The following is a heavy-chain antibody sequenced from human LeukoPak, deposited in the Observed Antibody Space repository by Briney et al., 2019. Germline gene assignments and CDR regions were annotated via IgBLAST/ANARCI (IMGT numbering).Heavy chain of an antibody. V-gene: IGHV3-23*01. CDR1: RFTFSSYA. CDR3: AKDQTTVTTVDY. CDR2: ISGSGGST. D-gene: IGHD4-17*01. Sequence: GGSLRLSCAASRFTFSSYATSWVRQAPGKGLEWVSAISGSGGSTYYADSVKGRFTISRDNSKNTLYLQMNSLRAEDTAVYYCAKDQTTVTTVDYWGQGTLVTVSS. J-gene: IGHJ4*02.